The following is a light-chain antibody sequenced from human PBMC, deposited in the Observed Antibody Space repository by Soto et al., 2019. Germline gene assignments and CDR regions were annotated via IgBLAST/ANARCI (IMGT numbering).Light chain of an antibody. CDR2: GAS. CDR3: QQYKSYWT. CDR1: QSVSSN. V-gene: IGKV3-15*01. Sequence: EIVMTQSPATLSVSPGARDPLSCRASQSVSSNLAWYQQKPGQAPRLLIHGASTRAADIPARFSGSGSGTEFTLTINSLQPDDFATYYCQQYKSYWTFGQGTKVDIK. J-gene: IGKJ1*01.